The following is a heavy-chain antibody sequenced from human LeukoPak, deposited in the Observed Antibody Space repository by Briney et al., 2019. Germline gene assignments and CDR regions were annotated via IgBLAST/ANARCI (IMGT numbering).Heavy chain of an antibody. D-gene: IGHD3-22*01. CDR1: GFTFSGSA. CDR3: TRREYYDSSGIFDY. Sequence: PGGSLRLSCAASGFTFSGSAMHWVRQAPGKGLEWVGRIRSKANSYATAYAASVKGRFTISRDDSKNTAYLQMNSLKTEDTAVYYCTRREYYDSSGIFDYWGQGTLVTVSS. CDR2: IRSKANSYAT. J-gene: IGHJ4*02. V-gene: IGHV3-73*01.